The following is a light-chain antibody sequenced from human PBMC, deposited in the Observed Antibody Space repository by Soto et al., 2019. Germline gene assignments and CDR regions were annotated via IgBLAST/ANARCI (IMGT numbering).Light chain of an antibody. Sequence: PATLSVSPGDRATLCCRARQSVSSYLAWYQQKPGQAPRLLIYGASTRATGTPARFSGSGSGTEFTLTISSLQSEDFALYYCQQYGGSPITFGQGTRLEI. CDR3: QQYGGSPIT. CDR1: QSVSSY. J-gene: IGKJ5*01. CDR2: GAS. V-gene: IGKV3-15*01.